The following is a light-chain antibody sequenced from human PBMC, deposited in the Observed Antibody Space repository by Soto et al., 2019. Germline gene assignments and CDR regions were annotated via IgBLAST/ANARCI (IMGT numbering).Light chain of an antibody. CDR1: QSVSRH. Sequence: EVVLTQSPATLSLSPGERATLSCRASQSVSRHLAWYQQKPGQAPRLLILDASDRATGIPARFSGSGSGTNFTLTISSLEPEDFAVYYCQQRSNWPPGTFGGGTKVEIK. J-gene: IGKJ4*01. V-gene: IGKV3-11*01. CDR2: DAS. CDR3: QQRSNWPPGT.